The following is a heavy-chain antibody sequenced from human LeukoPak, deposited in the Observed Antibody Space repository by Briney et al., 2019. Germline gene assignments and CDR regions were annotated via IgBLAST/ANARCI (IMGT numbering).Heavy chain of an antibody. CDR3: ARGVEMLAGAFGY. V-gene: IGHV1-8*02. D-gene: IGHD5-24*01. CDR1: GYTFTGYG. Sequence: GASVKVSCKASGYTFTGYGISWVRQAPGQGLEWMGWMNPNSGNTGYAQKFQGRVTMTRNTSISTAYMELSSLRSEDTAVYYCARGVEMLAGAFGYWGQGTLVTVSS. J-gene: IGHJ4*02. CDR2: MNPNSGNT.